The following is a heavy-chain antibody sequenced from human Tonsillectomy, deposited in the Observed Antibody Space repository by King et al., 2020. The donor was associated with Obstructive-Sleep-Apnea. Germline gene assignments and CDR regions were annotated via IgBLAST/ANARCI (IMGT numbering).Heavy chain of an antibody. CDR1: GFTFSSYS. D-gene: IGHD1-26*01. CDR3: ARDPGVGAPLPGWFDP. CDR2: ISSSSSYI. V-gene: IGHV3-21*01. Sequence: EVQLVESGGGLVKPGGSLRLSCAASGFTFSSYSMNWVRQAPGKGLEWVSSISSSSSYIYYADSVKGRFTISRDNAKNSLYLQMNSLRAEDTAVCDCARDPGVGAPLPGWFDPWGQGTLVTVSS. J-gene: IGHJ5*02.